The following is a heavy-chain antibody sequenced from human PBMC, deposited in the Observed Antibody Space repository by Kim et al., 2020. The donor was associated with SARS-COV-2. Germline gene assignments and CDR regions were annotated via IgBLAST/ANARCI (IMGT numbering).Heavy chain of an antibody. V-gene: IGHV1-69*04. D-gene: IGHD3-10*01. CDR3: VRDRTMVRGVYDY. Sequence: AQKFQGRVTITADKSTSTAYMELSSLRSEDTAVYYCVRDRTMVRGVYDYWGQGTLVTVSS. J-gene: IGHJ4*02.